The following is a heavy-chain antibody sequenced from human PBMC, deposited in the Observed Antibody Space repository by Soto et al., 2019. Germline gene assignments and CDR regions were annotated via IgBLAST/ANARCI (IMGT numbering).Heavy chain of an antibody. J-gene: IGHJ4*02. Sequence: QLQLQESGPGLVKPSETLSLTCTVSGGSISNSDYYWAWIRQPPGKGLEWIGTIYYRGSAYYNPSLRIRVTMPVDTTKNQFSLKLTSVTAANTAVYYCARNHYSSGWHFDYWGQGTQVTVSS. CDR1: GGSISNSDYY. CDR3: ARNHYSSGWHFDY. CDR2: IYYRGSA. V-gene: IGHV4-39*01. D-gene: IGHD6-25*01.